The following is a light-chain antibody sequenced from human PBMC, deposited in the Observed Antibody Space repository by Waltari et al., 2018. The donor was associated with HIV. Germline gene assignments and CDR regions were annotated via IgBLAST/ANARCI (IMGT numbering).Light chain of an antibody. J-gene: IGKJ1*01. V-gene: IGKV3-15*01. CDR3: QQYNNWPGT. CDR1: QRVSRN. CDR2: EAS. Sequence: ELVLTQSPATLSVSPGERATLSCRASQRVSRNLAWYQQKPGQAPRLLIYEASTRATGIPSRFSGSGSGTEFTLIISSLQSEDFAVYYCQQYNNWPGTFGQGTKVEIK.